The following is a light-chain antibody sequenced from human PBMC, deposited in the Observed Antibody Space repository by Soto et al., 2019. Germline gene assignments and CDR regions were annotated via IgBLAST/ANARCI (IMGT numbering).Light chain of an antibody. CDR3: SSYTSSSTLV. CDR1: NSDVGAYNF. J-gene: IGLJ3*02. CDR2: EVS. Sequence: QSALTQPRSVSGSPGQAVTFSCTGTNSDVGAYNFVSWYQQHPDKAPKLIIYEVSNRPSGVSNRFSGSKSGNTASLTISGLQAEDEADYYCSSYTSSSTLVFGGGTKLTVL. V-gene: IGLV2-14*01.